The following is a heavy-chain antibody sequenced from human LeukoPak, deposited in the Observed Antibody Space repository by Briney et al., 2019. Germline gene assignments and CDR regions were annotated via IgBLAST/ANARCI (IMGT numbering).Heavy chain of an antibody. J-gene: IGHJ4*02. CDR1: GFTFSDYY. CDR2: ISGSGGST. D-gene: IGHD5-18*01. CDR3: AQTWIQLWLFDY. V-gene: IGHV3-23*01. Sequence: GGSLRLSCAASGFTFSDYYMSRIRQAPGKGLEWVSAISGSGGSTYYADSVKGRFTISRDNSENTLYLQMNSLRAEDTAVYYCAQTWIQLWLFDYWGQGTLVTVSS.